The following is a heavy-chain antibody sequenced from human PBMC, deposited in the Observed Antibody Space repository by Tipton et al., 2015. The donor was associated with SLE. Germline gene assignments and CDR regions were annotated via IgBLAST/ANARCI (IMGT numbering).Heavy chain of an antibody. CDR2: ISSSSGYI. J-gene: IGHJ4*02. V-gene: IGHV3-21*01. Sequence: SLRLSCTASGFTFNTYSMNWVRQAPGKGPQWLCSISSSSGYIYYADSLKGRFTISRDNQENTLYLQMNSLRAEDTAVYYCARGGVVPTATRSSFDYRGQGALVTVSS. D-gene: IGHD2-2*01. CDR1: GFTFNTYS. CDR3: ARGGVVPTATRSSFDY.